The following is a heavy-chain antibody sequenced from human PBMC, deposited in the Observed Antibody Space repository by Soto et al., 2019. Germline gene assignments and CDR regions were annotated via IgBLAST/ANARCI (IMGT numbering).Heavy chain of an antibody. CDR2: IDPSDSQT. Sequence: GESLKISCKGSGYSFAGYWITWVRQKPGKGLEWMGRIDPSDSQTYYSPSFRGHVTISATKSITTVFLQWSSLRASDTAMYYCARKNYDSDTGANSQYYFDSWGQGTPVTVSS. V-gene: IGHV5-10-1*01. D-gene: IGHD3-22*01. CDR1: GYSFAGYW. J-gene: IGHJ4*02. CDR3: ARKNYDSDTGANSQYYFDS.